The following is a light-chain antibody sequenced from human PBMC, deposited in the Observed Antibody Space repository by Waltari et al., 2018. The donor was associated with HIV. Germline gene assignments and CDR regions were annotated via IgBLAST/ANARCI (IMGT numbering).Light chain of an antibody. CDR2: EVS. CDR1: RSDVGGYNL. V-gene: IGLV2-23*02. J-gene: IGLJ2*01. CDR3: CAYAGSTTYVI. Sequence: QSALTQPASVSGSPGQSIPISCTGTRSDVGGYNLVSWYQQPPGKAPKLMIYEVSKRPSGVSNRFSGSKSGNTASLTISGLQAEDEADYYCCAYAGSTTYVIFGGGTKLTVL.